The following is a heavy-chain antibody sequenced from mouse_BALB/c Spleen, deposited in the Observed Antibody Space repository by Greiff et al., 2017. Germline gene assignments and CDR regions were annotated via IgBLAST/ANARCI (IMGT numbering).Heavy chain of an antibody. CDR2: INPYNDGT. CDR1: GYTFTSYV. D-gene: IGHD1-1*01. V-gene: IGHV1-14*01. J-gene: IGHJ4*01. CDR3: AIPGSSWAMDY. Sequence: EVQLQQSGPELVKPGASVKMSCKASGYTFTSYVMHWVKQKPGQGLEWIGYINPYNDGTKYNEKFKGKATLTSDKSSSTAYMELSSLTSEDSAVYYCAIPGSSWAMDYWGQGTSVTVSS.